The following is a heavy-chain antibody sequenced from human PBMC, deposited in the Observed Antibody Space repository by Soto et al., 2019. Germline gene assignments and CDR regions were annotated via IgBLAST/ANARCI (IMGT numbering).Heavy chain of an antibody. CDR1: GFAFSSYA. J-gene: IGHJ6*02. CDR3: ARARMQLWPNYYDDGLDV. Sequence: GGSLRLSCAASGFAFSSYAMHWVRQAPGKGLEWVAVISYDGTNKYYADSVKGRFTISRDDSKNTLYFQMNSLRVEDTAVYYCARARMQLWPNYYDDGLDVWGQGTTVTV. V-gene: IGHV3-30*14. CDR2: ISYDGTNK. D-gene: IGHD5-18*01.